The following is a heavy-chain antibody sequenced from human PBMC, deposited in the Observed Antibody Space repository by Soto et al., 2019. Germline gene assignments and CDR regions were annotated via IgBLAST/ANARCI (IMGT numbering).Heavy chain of an antibody. CDR2: MNPNSGNT. D-gene: IGHD6-6*01. J-gene: IGHJ6*02. CDR3: ARFSSSGHYYYYYGMDV. Sequence: XSVKVSCKTSVYTFTRYDINWVRQATRQGLEWMGWMNPNSGNTGYAQKFQGRVTMTRNTSISTAYMELSSLRSEDTAVYYCARFSSSGHYYYYYGMDVWGQGTTVTVSS. CDR1: VYTFTRYD. V-gene: IGHV1-8*01.